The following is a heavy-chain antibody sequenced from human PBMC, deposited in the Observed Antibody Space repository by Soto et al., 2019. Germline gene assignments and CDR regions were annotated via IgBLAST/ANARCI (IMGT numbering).Heavy chain of an antibody. J-gene: IGHJ6*02. D-gene: IGHD2-15*01. CDR3: ARDGGPNEHGGMHV. CDR1: GYTFTSYG. CDR2: ISAYNGNT. Sequence: QVQLVQSGAEVKKPGASVKVSCKASGYTFTSYGISWVRQAPGQGLEWMGWISAYNGNTNYAQKLQGRGTMTTDTCTSRGYMELGSLRSDATAVHYCARDGGPNEHGGMHVWGRGSTLTVS. V-gene: IGHV1-18*01.